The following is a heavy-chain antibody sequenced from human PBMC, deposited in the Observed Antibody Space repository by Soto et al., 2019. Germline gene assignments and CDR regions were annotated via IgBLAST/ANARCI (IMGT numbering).Heavy chain of an antibody. V-gene: IGHV3-7*01. Sequence: GGSLRLSCEASGLIFSNYWMTWVRQAPGRGLEWVANINQDGSEKYFVDSVKGRFTISRDNARNVVYLQMNSLRAEDTAVYYCARAIAAAGSYWGRGTLVTVSS. CDR1: GLIFSNYW. J-gene: IGHJ4*02. CDR3: ARAIAAAGSY. CDR2: INQDGSEK. D-gene: IGHD6-13*01.